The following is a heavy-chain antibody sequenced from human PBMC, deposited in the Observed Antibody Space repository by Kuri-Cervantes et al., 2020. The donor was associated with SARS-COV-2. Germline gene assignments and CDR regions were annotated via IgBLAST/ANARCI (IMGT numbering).Heavy chain of an antibody. J-gene: IGHJ5*02. V-gene: IGHV3-30*04. CDR1: GFTFGHYA. CDR2: VPYDGSTQ. D-gene: IGHD1-7*01. CDR3: ARGRLTGTTLS. Sequence: GESLKISCAVSGFTFGHYAMHWVRQPPGKGLEWLAVVPYDGSTQYYADSVEGRFTISRDNSKNTLYLQMNSLRAEDTAVYYCARGRLTGTTLSWGQGTLVTVSS.